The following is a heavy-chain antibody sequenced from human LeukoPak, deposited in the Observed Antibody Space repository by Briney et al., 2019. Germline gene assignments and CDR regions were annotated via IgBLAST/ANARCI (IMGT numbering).Heavy chain of an antibody. Sequence: SETLSLTCSVSGGYISSYYWSWIRQPPGEGLEWIGYIYYTGSTNYNPSLESRVTISVDTSKNQFSLKLSSVTAADTAVYYCARDSGVARTLDYWGQGILVTVSS. J-gene: IGHJ4*02. CDR2: IYYTGST. V-gene: IGHV4-59*01. D-gene: IGHD2-15*01. CDR3: ARDSGVARTLDY. CDR1: GGYISSYY.